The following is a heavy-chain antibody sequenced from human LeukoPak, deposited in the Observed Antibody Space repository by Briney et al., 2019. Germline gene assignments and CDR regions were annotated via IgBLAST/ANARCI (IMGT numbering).Heavy chain of an antibody. D-gene: IGHD5-18*01. J-gene: IGHJ3*02. Sequence: PGGSLRLSCAASGFTFSNYAMHWVRQAPGKRLECVSAITSDGGSTYYANSVKGRFTISRDNSKNTLYLQMGSLRAEDMAVYYCARRDADMAGSGFDIWGQGTMVTVSS. CDR3: ARRDADMAGSGFDI. V-gene: IGHV3-64*01. CDR1: GFTFSNYA. CDR2: ITSDGGST.